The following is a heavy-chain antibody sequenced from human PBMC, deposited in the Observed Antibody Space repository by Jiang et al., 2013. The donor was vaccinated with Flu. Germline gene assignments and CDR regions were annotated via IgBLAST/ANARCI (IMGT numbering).Heavy chain of an antibody. J-gene: IGHJ4*02. CDR1: TFTDYY. CDR3: ARAPRGRYFDWSPFDY. V-gene: IGHV1-2*02. Sequence: TFTDYYLHWVRQAPGRGLEWMGWINPNTGGTKYEQKFQGRVTMTRDTSISTAYMELSRVRSDDTAVYYCARAPRGRYFDWSPFDYWAREPWSRLL. D-gene: IGHD3-9*01. CDR2: INPNTGGT.